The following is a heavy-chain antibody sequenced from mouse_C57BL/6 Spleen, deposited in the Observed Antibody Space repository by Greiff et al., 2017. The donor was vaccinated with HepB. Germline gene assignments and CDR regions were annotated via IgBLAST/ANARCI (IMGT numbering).Heavy chain of an antibody. Sequence: EVQVVESGGGLVQPGASLRLSCAASGFTFTDYYMSWVRQPPGKAPEWLALIRNKANGYTTEYTASVKGRFTISRDNSQNILYLQMNTLRAEDSATYYCVKAASFDTVVEGAYWGQGTLVTVSA. CDR2: IRNKANGYTT. CDR3: VKAASFDTVVEGAY. V-gene: IGHV7-4*01. J-gene: IGHJ3*01. CDR1: GFTFTDYY. D-gene: IGHD1-1*01.